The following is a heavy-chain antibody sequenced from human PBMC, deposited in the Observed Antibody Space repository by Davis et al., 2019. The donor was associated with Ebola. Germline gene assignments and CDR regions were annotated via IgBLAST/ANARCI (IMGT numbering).Heavy chain of an antibody. V-gene: IGHV3-30*03. D-gene: IGHD4-17*01. J-gene: IGHJ4*02. CDR3: ARVRSYYGDSDY. Sequence: GESLKISCAASGFTFSSYGMHWVRQAPGKGLEWVAVISYDGSNKYYADSVKGRFTISRDNAKNSLYLQMNSLRDEDTAVYYCARVRSYYGDSDYWGQGTLVTVSS. CDR1: GFTFSSYG. CDR2: ISYDGSNK.